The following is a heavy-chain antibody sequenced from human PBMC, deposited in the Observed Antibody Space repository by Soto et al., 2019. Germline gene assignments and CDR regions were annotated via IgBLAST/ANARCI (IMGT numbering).Heavy chain of an antibody. D-gene: IGHD3-22*01. CDR3: ARKTVGYYDSSGPGACAI. Sequence: PSETLSLTCAVSGYSISSSNWWGWIRQPPGKGLEWIGYIYYSGSTYYNPSLKSRVTMSVDTSKNQFSLKLSSVTAVDTAVYYCARKTVGYYDSSGPGACAIWGQGTRVTVS. CDR2: IYYSGST. J-gene: IGHJ3*02. V-gene: IGHV4-28*01. CDR1: GYSISSSNW.